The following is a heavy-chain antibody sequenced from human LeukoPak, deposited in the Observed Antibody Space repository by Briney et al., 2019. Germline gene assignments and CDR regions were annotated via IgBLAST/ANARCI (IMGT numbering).Heavy chain of an antibody. J-gene: IGHJ4*02. D-gene: IGHD3-22*01. V-gene: IGHV3-15*01. CDR3: TTEPYYYDSSVTSKPPDY. Sequence: GGSLRLSCAASGFTFSSYEMNWVRQAPGKGLEWVGRIKSKTDGGTTDYAAPVKGRFTISRDDSKNTLYLQMNSLKTEDTAVYYCTTEPYYYDSSVTSKPPDYWGQGTLVTVSS. CDR1: GFTFSSYE. CDR2: IKSKTDGGTT.